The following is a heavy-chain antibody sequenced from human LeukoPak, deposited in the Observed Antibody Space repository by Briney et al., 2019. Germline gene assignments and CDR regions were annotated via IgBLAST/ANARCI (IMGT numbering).Heavy chain of an antibody. D-gene: IGHD2-15*01. CDR2: IYYSGST. Sequence: SETLSLTCTVSGDFITAYYWSWIRQPPGKGLEWIGYIYYSGSTNYNPSLKSRVTISVDTSKNQFSLKLSSVTAADTAVYYCARGGCSGGSCYSLDYWGQGTLVTVSS. V-gene: IGHV4-59*01. J-gene: IGHJ4*02. CDR3: ARGGCSGGSCYSLDY. CDR1: GDFITAYY.